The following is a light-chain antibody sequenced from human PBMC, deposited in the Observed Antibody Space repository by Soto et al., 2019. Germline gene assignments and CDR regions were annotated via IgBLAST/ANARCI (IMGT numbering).Light chain of an antibody. J-gene: IGLJ1*01. V-gene: IGLV2-14*01. Sequence: QSALAQPTSVSGSPGQSITISCTGTSSDVGRYDYVSWFQQHPGKTPKLLIYDVSTWPSGASDRFTGSKSGNTASLTISWHQPEDEADYYRSSFTSSSTLVFGTGPKLTVL. CDR2: DVS. CDR1: SSDVGRYDY. CDR3: SSFTSSSTLV.